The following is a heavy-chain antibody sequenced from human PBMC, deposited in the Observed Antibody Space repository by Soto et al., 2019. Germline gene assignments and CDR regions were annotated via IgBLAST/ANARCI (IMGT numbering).Heavy chain of an antibody. CDR1: GFTFSSYG. CDR3: AKDRPWFDP. J-gene: IGHJ5*02. V-gene: IGHV3-30*18. CDR2: ISYDGSNK. Sequence: PGGSLRLSCAASGFTFSSYGMHWVRQAPGKGLEWVAVISYDGSNKYYADSVKGRFTISRDNSKNTLYLQMNSLRAEDTAVYYCAKDRPWFDPWGQGTLVTVSS.